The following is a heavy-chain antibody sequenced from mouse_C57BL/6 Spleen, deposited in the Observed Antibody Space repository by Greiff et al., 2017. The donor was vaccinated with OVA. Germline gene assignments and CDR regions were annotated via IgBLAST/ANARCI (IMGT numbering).Heavy chain of an antibody. CDR1: GFTFSDYG. V-gene: IGHV5-17*01. CDR3: ARNWGGGFDY. Sequence: EVKLMESGGGLVKPGGSLKLSCAASGFTFSDYGMHWVRQAPEKGLEWVAYISSGRSTIYYADTVKGRFTISRDNAKNTLFLQMTSLRSEDTAMYYCARNWGGGFDYWGQGTTLTVSS. CDR2: ISSGRSTI. D-gene: IGHD4-1*01. J-gene: IGHJ2*01.